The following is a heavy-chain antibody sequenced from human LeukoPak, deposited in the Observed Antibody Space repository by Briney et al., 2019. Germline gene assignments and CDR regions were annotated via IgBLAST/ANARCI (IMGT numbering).Heavy chain of an antibody. J-gene: IGHJ4*02. V-gene: IGHV3-20*04. CDR3: AKGSPTLNAVVVVAAAFDY. CDR1: GFTFDDYG. CDR2: INWNGGST. Sequence: GGSLRLSCAASGFTFDDYGMSWVRQAPGKGLEWVSGINWNGGSTGYADSVKGRFTISRDNAKNSLYLQMNSLRAEDTALYYCAKGSPTLNAVVVVAAAFDYWGQGTLVTVSS. D-gene: IGHD2-15*01.